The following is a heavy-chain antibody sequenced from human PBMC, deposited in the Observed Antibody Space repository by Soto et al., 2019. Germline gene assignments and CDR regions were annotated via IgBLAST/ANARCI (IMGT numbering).Heavy chain of an antibody. CDR3: ARQDIVVVPAAPYGMDV. D-gene: IGHD2-2*01. V-gene: IGHV5-10-1*01. J-gene: IGHJ6*02. Sequence: PGESLKISCNGSGYSFTIYWISWVRQMPGKGLEWMGRIDPSDSYTNYSPSFQGHVTISADKSISTAYLQWSSLKASDTAMYYCARQDIVVVPAAPYGMDVWGQGTTVTVSS. CDR2: IDPSDSYT. CDR1: GYSFTIYW.